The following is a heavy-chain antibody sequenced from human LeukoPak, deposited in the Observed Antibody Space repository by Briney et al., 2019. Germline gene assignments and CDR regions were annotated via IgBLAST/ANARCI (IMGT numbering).Heavy chain of an antibody. Sequence: SETLSLTCTVSGGSISSYYWSWIRQPPGKGLEWIGYIYYSGSTNYNPSLKGRVTISRDTSKNQFSLKLTSVTAADTAVYYCARQQTYSSGWYYFDYWGQGTLVTVSS. D-gene: IGHD6-19*01. CDR3: ARQQTYSSGWYYFDY. CDR2: IYYSGST. CDR1: GGSISSYY. J-gene: IGHJ4*02. V-gene: IGHV4-59*08.